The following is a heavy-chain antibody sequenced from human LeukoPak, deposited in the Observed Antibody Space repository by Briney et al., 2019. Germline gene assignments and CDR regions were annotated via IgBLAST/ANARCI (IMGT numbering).Heavy chain of an antibody. J-gene: IGHJ4*02. CDR1: GYTFTSYG. V-gene: IGHV1-18*01. D-gene: IGHD3-10*01. CDR3: ARDTLILVRGVSPSGY. Sequence: ASVKVSCKASGYTFTSYGISWVRQAPGQGLEWMGWISAYNGNTNYAQKLQGRVTMTTDTSTSTAYMELRSLRSDDTAVYYYARDTLILVRGVSPSGYWGQGTLVTVSS. CDR2: ISAYNGNT.